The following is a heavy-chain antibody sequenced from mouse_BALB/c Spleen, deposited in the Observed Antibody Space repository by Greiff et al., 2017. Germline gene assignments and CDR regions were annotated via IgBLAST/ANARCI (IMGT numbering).Heavy chain of an antibody. Sequence: EVQRVESGGDLVKPGGSLKLSCAASGFTFSSYGMSWVRQTPDKRLEWVATISSGGSYTYYPDSVKGRFTISRDNAKNTLYLQMSSLKSEDTAMYYCARRYDVRDYAMDYWGQGTSVTVSS. V-gene: IGHV5-6*01. CDR3: ARRYDVRDYAMDY. J-gene: IGHJ4*01. CDR1: GFTFSSYG. CDR2: ISSGGSYT. D-gene: IGHD2-14*01.